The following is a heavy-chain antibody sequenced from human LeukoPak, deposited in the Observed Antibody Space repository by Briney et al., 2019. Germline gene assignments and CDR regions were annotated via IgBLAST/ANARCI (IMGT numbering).Heavy chain of an antibody. J-gene: IGHJ4*02. D-gene: IGHD1-26*01. CDR2: ISSNGGST. CDR1: GFTFSSYA. CDR3: AKPQYSGSPPQDY. Sequence: GGSLRLSCAASGFTFSSYAMHWVRQAPGKGLEYVSAISSNGGSTYYANSVKGRFTISRDNSKNTLYLQMNSLRAEDTAVYYCAKPQYSGSPPQDYWGQGTLVTVSS. V-gene: IGHV3-64*01.